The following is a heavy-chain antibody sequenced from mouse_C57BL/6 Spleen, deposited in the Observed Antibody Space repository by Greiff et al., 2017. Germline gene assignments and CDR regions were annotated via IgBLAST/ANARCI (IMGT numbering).Heavy chain of an antibody. CDR3: ARPRDSSDAMDY. CDR1: GYAFSSYW. V-gene: IGHV1-80*01. CDR2: IYPGDGDT. Sequence: QVQLKESGAELVKPGASVKISCKASGYAFSSYWMNWVKQRPGKGLEWIGQIYPGDGDTNYNGKFKGKDTLTADKSSSTAYMQLSSLTSEDSAVYFCARPRDSSDAMDYWGQGTSVTVSS. J-gene: IGHJ4*01. D-gene: IGHD3-2*02.